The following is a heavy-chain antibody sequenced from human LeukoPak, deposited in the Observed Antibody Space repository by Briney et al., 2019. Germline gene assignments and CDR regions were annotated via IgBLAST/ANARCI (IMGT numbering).Heavy chain of an antibody. CDR3: ARDLLDRRVGQREFDP. Sequence: ASVKVSCKGYGYTFSTYGINWVRQAPGQGLEWMGWISAYNGNTNYAQKFQGRVTMTTDTSTSTAYMEVRSLTSDDTAVYYCARDLLDRRVGQREFDPWGQGTLVIVSS. D-gene: IGHD6-25*01. CDR1: GYTFSTYG. V-gene: IGHV1-18*01. CDR2: ISAYNGNT. J-gene: IGHJ5*02.